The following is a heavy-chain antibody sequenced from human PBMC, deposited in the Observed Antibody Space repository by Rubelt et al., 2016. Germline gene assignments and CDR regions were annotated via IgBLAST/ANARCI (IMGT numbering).Heavy chain of an antibody. D-gene: IGHD5-24*01. CDR2: IHYSGRT. CDR1: GGSISSITYK. Sequence: LQLHESGPGLVKPSETLSLTCTVSGGSISSITYKWAWVRQPPEKGLEWIASIHYSGRTDYNPSLKSRVNISLDTSKNKVPRKLNYVTAAETAVYYCAGELSGFNSYWGEGTLVTVSS. J-gene: IGHJ4*02. CDR3: AGELSGFNSY. V-gene: IGHV4-39*06.